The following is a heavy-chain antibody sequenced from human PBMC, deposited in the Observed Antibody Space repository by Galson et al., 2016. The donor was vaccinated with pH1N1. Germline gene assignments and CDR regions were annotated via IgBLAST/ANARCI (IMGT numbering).Heavy chain of an antibody. D-gene: IGHD5-12*01. CDR3: ARDSEYSGHEGFH. CDR2: ILYDGTNE. J-gene: IGHJ4*02. V-gene: IGHV3-30*03. Sequence: SLRLSCAASGFIFSDYWMSWVRQAPGKGLEWVAVILYDGTNEYYADSVKGRFTISRDKTQSTVYLQMNSLRTEDTAVYYCARDSEYSGHEGFHWAQGTLVIVSS. CDR1: GFIFSDYW.